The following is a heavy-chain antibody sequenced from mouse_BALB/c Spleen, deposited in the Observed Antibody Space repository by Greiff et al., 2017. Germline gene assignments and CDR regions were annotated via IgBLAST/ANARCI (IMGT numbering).Heavy chain of an antibody. V-gene: IGHV5-9-3*01. CDR2: ISSGGSYT. CDR3: ARHRDYGSLYAMDY. D-gene: IGHD1-1*01. J-gene: IGHJ4*01. CDR1: GFTFSSYA. Sequence: DVMLVESGGGLVKPGGSLKLSCAASGFTFSSYAMSWVRQTPEKRLEWVATISSGGSYTYYPDSVKGRFTISRDNAKNTLYLQMSSLRSEDTAMYYCARHRDYGSLYAMDYWGQGTSVTVSS.